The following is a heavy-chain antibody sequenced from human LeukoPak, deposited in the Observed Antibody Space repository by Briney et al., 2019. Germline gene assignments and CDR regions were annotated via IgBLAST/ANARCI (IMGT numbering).Heavy chain of an antibody. CDR2: IIPIFGTA. CDR3: ARDSSGGSMYYFDY. Sequence: SVKVSCKASGGTFSSYAISWVRQAPGQGLECMGGIIPIFGTANYAQKFQGRVTITTDESTSTAYMELSSLRSEDTAVYYCARDSSGGSMYYFDYWGQGTLVTVSS. CDR1: GGTFSSYA. V-gene: IGHV1-69*05. D-gene: IGHD2-15*01. J-gene: IGHJ4*02.